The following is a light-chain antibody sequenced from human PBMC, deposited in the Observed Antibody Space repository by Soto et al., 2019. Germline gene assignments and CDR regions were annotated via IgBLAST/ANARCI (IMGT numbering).Light chain of an antibody. CDR2: GNI. J-gene: IGLJ1*01. Sequence: QSVLTQPPSVSGAPGQRVSISGTGSSSNVGAGYVVHWYQQLPGTAPKLLIYGNINRPSGVPDRFSGSKSDTSASLAITGLQAEDEADYYCQSYDSSLSGYVFGTGTKVTVL. CDR3: QSYDSSLSGYV. CDR1: SSNVGAGYV. V-gene: IGLV1-40*01.